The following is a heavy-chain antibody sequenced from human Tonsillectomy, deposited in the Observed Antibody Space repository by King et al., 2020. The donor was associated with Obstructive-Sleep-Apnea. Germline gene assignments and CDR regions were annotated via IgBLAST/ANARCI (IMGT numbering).Heavy chain of an antibody. CDR1: GFTFGDYA. V-gene: IGHV3-49*03. CDR3: TRVPATTYYYYYGMDV. CDR2: IRSKAYGGTT. J-gene: IGHJ6*02. Sequence: QLVQSGGGLVQPGRSLRLSCTASGFTFGDYAMSWFRQAPGKGLEWVGFIRSKAYGGTTEYAASVKGRFTISRDDSKSIAYLQMNSLKTEDTAVYYCTRVPATTYYYYYGMDVWGQGTTVTVSS. D-gene: IGHD5-12*01.